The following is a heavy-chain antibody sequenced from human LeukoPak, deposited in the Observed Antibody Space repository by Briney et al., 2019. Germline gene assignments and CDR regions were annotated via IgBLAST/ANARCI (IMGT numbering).Heavy chain of an antibody. CDR3: ARCRISGVVIQMYYFDY. V-gene: IGHV1-69*13. CDR1: GGTFSSYA. J-gene: IGHJ4*02. CDR2: IIPIFGTA. D-gene: IGHD3-3*01. Sequence: SVKVSCKASGGTFSSYAISWVRQAPGQGLEWMGGIIPIFGTANYAQKFQGRVTITADESTSTAYMELSSLRSEDTAVYYCARCRISGVVIQMYYFDYWGQGTLVTVSS.